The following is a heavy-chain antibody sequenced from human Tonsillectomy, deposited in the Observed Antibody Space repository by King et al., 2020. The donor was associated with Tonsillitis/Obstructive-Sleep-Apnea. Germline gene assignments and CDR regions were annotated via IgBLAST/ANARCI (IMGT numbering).Heavy chain of an antibody. CDR1: GFTFDDYS. Sequence: VQLVESGGVVVQPGGSLRLSCAASGFTFDDYSMHWVRQAPGKGLELVALISWDGSPTYYSDSVKGRFTISRDSINDSLYLQMNSLTTEDTALYYCAKDQGGWTSIDHWGQGTLVTVSS. J-gene: IGHJ4*02. D-gene: IGHD6-19*01. V-gene: IGHV3-43*01. CDR3: AKDQGGWTSIDH. CDR2: ISWDGSPT.